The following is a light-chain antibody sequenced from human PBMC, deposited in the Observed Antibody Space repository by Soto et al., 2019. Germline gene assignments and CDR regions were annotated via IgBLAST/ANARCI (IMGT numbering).Light chain of an antibody. CDR3: MQGTHWPPK. Sequence: DVLITLPPLDLSVKLGYPACVSCRYSESVVHDDGNTYLNWFQQRPGQSPRRLIYKVSNRGSGVSDRFSGSGSGSNFTLKISRVEAEDLVVYYCMQGTHWPPKFGKGSKVDIK. J-gene: IGKJ1*01. CDR1: ESVVHDDGNTY. CDR2: KVS. V-gene: IGKV2-30*02.